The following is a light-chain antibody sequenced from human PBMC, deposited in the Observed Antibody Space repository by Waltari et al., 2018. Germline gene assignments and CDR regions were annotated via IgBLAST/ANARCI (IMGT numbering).Light chain of an antibody. CDR2: DVS. Sequence: NYVSWYQQHPGKAPKVIIYDVSQRPSGISNRFSGSKSGNTASLTISGLQAEDEADYYCKSYTGSGSWVFGGGTKVTVL. V-gene: IGLV2-14*03. J-gene: IGLJ3*02. CDR1: NY. CDR3: KSYTGSGSWV.